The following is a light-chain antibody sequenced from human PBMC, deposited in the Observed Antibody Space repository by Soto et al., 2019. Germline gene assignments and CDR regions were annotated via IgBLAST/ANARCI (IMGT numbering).Light chain of an antibody. CDR2: SHN. Sequence: QSVLPQPPSASGTPGQRVTISCSGSSSNIGSNTVNWYQQLPGTAPKLLIYSHNQRPSGVPDRFSGSKSGTSASLAISGLQSEDEADYYCAAWDDRLNGYVFGTGTKVTVL. V-gene: IGLV1-44*01. CDR3: AAWDDRLNGYV. CDR1: SSNIGSNT. J-gene: IGLJ1*01.